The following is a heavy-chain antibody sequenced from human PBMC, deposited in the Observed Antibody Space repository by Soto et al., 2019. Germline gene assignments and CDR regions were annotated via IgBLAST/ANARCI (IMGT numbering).Heavy chain of an antibody. J-gene: IGHJ4*02. V-gene: IGHV1-18*01. Sequence: QVQLVQSGAEVKKPGASVKVSCKASGYTFTSYGISWVRQAPGQGLEWMGWISAYNGNTNYAQKLQGRVTMTTDTSTSPAYMELRSLRSDDTAVYYCARDPPALSGIAAQGVGFDYWGQGTLVTVSS. CDR1: GYTFTSYG. D-gene: IGHD6-6*01. CDR3: ARDPPALSGIAAQGVGFDY. CDR2: ISAYNGNT.